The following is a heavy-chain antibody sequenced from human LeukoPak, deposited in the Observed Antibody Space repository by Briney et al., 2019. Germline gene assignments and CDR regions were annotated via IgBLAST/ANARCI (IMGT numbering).Heavy chain of an antibody. CDR2: IHSSDT. Sequence: PSETLSLTCTVSGGSISSYLWSWIRQPAGKGLEWIGRIHSSDTKYNPSLSSRAAMSLDTSMNQFSLRLRSVTAADTAVYYCARRFADLNDDAFDIWGQGTMVTVSS. J-gene: IGHJ3*02. V-gene: IGHV4-4*07. CDR3: ARRFADLNDDAFDI. D-gene: IGHD3-10*01. CDR1: GGSISSYL.